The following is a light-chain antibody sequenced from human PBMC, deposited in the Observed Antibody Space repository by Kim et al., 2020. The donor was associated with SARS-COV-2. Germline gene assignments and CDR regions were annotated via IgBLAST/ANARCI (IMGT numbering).Light chain of an antibody. CDR1: QSVSSY. Sequence: LSPRERDTLSCRARQSVSSYLAWYQQKPGQAPRLLIYDASNRATGIPARFSGSGSGTDFTLTISSLEPEDFAVYYCQHRRDWPLTFGGGTKVDIK. CDR2: DAS. CDR3: QHRRDWPLT. J-gene: IGKJ4*01. V-gene: IGKV3-11*01.